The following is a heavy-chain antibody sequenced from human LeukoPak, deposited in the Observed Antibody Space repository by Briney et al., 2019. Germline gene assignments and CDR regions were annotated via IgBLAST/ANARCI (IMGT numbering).Heavy chain of an antibody. CDR2: ISYDGSNK. J-gene: IGHJ4*02. CDR3: AKGWPATRY. V-gene: IGHV3-30*18. D-gene: IGHD2-15*01. CDR1: GFTFSSYG. Sequence: PGRSLILSCAASGFTFSSYGMHWVRQAPGKGLEWVAVISYDGSNKYYADSVKGRFTISRDNSKNTLYLQMNSLRAEDTAVYYCAKGWPATRYWGQGTLVTVSS.